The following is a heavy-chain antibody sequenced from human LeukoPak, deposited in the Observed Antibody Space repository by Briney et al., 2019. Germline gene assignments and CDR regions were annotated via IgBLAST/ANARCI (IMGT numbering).Heavy chain of an antibody. CDR1: GFSLSTSGVG. J-gene: IGHJ2*01. CDR2: IYWNDVK. Sequence: SGPTLVKPTQTLTLTCTFSGFSLSTSGVGVGWIRQPPGKALKWLALIYWNDVKRYSPSLKSRLTITKDTSKNQVVLTMTNMDPVDTATYYCAHSKLRYWYFDLWGRGTLVTVSS. CDR3: AHSKLRYWYFDL. V-gene: IGHV2-5*01. D-gene: IGHD4-23*01.